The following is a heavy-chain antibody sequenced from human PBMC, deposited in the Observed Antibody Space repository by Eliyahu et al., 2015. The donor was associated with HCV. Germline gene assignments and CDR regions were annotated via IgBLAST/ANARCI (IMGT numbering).Heavy chain of an antibody. CDR3: ARVYEERGSSGDYYGMDV. Sequence: QVQLVQSGAEVKKPGSSVKVSCKASGGTFSSYTISWVRQAPGQGLEWMGRIIPILGIANYAQKFQGRVTITADKSTSTAYMELSSLRSEDTAVYYCARVYEERGSSGDYYGMDVWGQGTTVTVSS. J-gene: IGHJ6*02. CDR2: IIPILGIA. CDR1: GGTFSSYT. V-gene: IGHV1-69*02. D-gene: IGHD6-6*01.